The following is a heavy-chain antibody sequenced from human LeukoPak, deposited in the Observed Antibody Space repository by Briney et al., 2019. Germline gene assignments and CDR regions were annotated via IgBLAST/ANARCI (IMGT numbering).Heavy chain of an antibody. CDR1: GYTFTAYY. CDR2: INPNSGGT. J-gene: IGHJ4*02. D-gene: IGHD3-22*01. CDR3: ARGGEAHYYDSSGYYFFDY. V-gene: IGHV1-2*02. Sequence: ASVKVSCKAFGYTFTAYYIHWVRQAPGQGLEWMGWINPNSGGTNYEQKFQGRVTMTRDSSISTAYMGLSRLRSDDTAVYYCARGGEAHYYDSSGYYFFDYWGQGTLVTVSS.